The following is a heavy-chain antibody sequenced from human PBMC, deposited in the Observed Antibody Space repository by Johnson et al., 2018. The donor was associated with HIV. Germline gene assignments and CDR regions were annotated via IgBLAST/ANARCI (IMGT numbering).Heavy chain of an antibody. CDR1: GFTFSSYA. V-gene: IGHV3-49*04. Sequence: VQLVESGGGLVQPVGSLRLSCAASGFTFSSYAMNWVRQAPGKGLEWVSTISGSGGTTEYAASVKGRFIISRDDSKSIAYLQMNSLKTEDTAVYYCTRLYSSGWYGSAFDIWGQGTMVTVSS. J-gene: IGHJ3*02. D-gene: IGHD6-19*01. CDR2: ISGSGGTT. CDR3: TRLYSSGWYGSAFDI.